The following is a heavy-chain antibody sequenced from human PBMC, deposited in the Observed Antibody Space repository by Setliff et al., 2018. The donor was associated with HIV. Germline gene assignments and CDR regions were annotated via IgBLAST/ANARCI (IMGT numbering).Heavy chain of an antibody. D-gene: IGHD2-15*01. CDR2: IFSSGST. CDR1: GGSISSSSYY. CDR3: ARAPLSGGSFGWFDP. V-gene: IGHV4-61*05. J-gene: IGHJ5*02. Sequence: LSLTCTVSGGSISSSSYYWGWLRQSPGRGLEWIGFIFSSGSTKYNPSLQSRVTMSIDTSKNQFSLKLSSVTAADTAVYYCARAPLSGGSFGWFDPWGQGTLVTVSS.